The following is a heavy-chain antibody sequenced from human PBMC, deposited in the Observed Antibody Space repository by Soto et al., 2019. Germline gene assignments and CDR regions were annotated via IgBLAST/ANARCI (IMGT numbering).Heavy chain of an antibody. CDR1: GGSISSGGYY. CDR3: ARSSTSANYLDY. V-gene: IGHV4-31*01. Sequence: QVQLQESGPGLVKPSQTLSLTCTVSGGSISSGGYYWSWIRQHPGKGLEWIGYIYYSGSTYYNPPPKSPVXTXEXXSKNQSSRKLSAVTAADTAVYYCARSSTSANYLDYWGQGTLVTVSS. J-gene: IGHJ4*02. CDR2: IYYSGST. D-gene: IGHD2-2*01.